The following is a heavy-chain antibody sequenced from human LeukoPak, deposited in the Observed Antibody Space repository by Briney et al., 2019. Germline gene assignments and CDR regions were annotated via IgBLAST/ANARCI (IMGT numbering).Heavy chain of an antibody. CDR2: LKSKTNGGTT. CDR3: TTGAWIQLWLADY. V-gene: IGHV3-15*01. D-gene: IGHD5-18*01. J-gene: IGHJ4*02. Sequence: PGGSLRLSCAASGFTFSNAWMSWVRQAPGKGLEWVGRLKSKTNGGTTDYAAPVKDRFTISRDDSKTTLYLQMNSLKAEDTAVYYCTTGAWIQLWLADYWGRGTLVTVSS. CDR1: GFTFSNAW.